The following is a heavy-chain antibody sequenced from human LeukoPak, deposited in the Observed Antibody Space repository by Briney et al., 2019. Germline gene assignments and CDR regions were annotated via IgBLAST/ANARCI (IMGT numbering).Heavy chain of an antibody. CDR1: GYSFTSYW. CDR2: IYPGDSDS. J-gene: IGHJ5*02. D-gene: IGHD2-2*02. V-gene: IGHV5-51*01. CDR3: ARLSAFVVESVAIGGYFDP. Sequence: KVGESLKISCKGSGYSFTSYWIGWVRQMPGKGLEWMGIIYPGDSDSRYSPSFQGQVTISADKSISTAYLQWSSLKASDTAIYYCARLSAFVVESVAIGGYFDPWGQGTLVTVSS.